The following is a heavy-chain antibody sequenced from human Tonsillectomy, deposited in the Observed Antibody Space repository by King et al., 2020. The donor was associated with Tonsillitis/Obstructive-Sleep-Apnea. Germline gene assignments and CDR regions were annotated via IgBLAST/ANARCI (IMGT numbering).Heavy chain of an antibody. D-gene: IGHD6-19*01. J-gene: IGHJ4*02. CDR1: GFTFSNYG. CDR2: IFYDGSNK. CDR3: ARDPPYTAGTVDY. Sequence: VQLVESGGGVVQPGRSLRLSCAASGFTFSNYGMHWVRQAPGKGLEWVAVIFYDGSNKYYADSVKGRFTISRDNSKNTLYLQMNSLRAEDTAVYYCARDPPYTAGTVDYWGQGTLVTVSS. V-gene: IGHV3-33*01.